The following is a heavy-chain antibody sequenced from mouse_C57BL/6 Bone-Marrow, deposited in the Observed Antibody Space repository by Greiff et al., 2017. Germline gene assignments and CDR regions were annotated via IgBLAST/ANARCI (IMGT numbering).Heavy chain of an antibody. CDR2: IYPGDGDT. D-gene: IGHD1-1*01. Sequence: QVQLQQSGPELVKPGASVKISCKASGYAFSSSWMNWVKQRPGKGLEWIGRIYPGDGDTNYNGKFKGKATLTADKSSSTAYMQLSSLTSEDSAVYFCARAHIYYYGSTFAYWGQGTLVTVSA. CDR3: ARAHIYYYGSTFAY. J-gene: IGHJ3*01. V-gene: IGHV1-82*01. CDR1: GYAFSSSW.